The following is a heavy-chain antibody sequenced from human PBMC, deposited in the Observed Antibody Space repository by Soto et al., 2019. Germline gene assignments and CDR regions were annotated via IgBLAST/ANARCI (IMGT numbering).Heavy chain of an antibody. CDR2: IYHSGST. Sequence: SETLSLTCTVSGGSISSGGYSWSWIRQPPGKGLEWIGYIYHSGSTYYNPSLKSRVTISVDTSKNQFSLKLSSVTAADTAVYYCARRYSSSFDYWGQGTLVTVSS. D-gene: IGHD6-13*01. V-gene: IGHV4-30-2*01. J-gene: IGHJ4*02. CDR1: GGSISSGGYS. CDR3: ARRYSSSFDY.